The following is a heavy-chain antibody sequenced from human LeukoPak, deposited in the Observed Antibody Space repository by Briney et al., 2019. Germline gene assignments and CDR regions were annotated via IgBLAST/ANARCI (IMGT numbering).Heavy chain of an antibody. Sequence: PSETLSLTCTVSGGSISGYYWSWIRQPPGKGLEWIGYIYHNGGTNYNPSLQSRLTISVDTSKNQFSLKLSSVTAADTAVYYCAREVVSGGNCFFDYWGQGTLVTVSS. CDR1: GGSISGYY. CDR2: IYHNGGT. J-gene: IGHJ4*02. V-gene: IGHV4-59*12. D-gene: IGHD2-15*01. CDR3: AREVVSGGNCFFDY.